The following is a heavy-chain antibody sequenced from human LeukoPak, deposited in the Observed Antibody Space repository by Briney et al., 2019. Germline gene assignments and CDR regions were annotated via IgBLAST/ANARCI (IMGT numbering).Heavy chain of an antibody. J-gene: IGHJ3*02. Sequence: GASLKISCKASGYSFTSYWIGWVRQLPGKGLEWLGIIYPGDSDTRYSPSFQGQVTISADKSISTAYLQWSSLKASDTAMYYCARPVIAARIDAFDIWGQGTMVTVSS. CDR3: ARPVIAARIDAFDI. CDR1: GYSFTSYW. V-gene: IGHV5-51*01. CDR2: IYPGDSDT. D-gene: IGHD6-6*01.